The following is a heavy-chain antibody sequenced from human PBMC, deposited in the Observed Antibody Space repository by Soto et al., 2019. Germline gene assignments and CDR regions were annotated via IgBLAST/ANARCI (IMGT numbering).Heavy chain of an antibody. CDR3: ARVAYYYDSSGYYYYYYGMDV. V-gene: IGHV3-72*01. CDR1: GFTFSDHY. CDR2: TRNKANSYTT. J-gene: IGHJ6*02. Sequence: GGSLRLSCAASGFTFSDHYMDWVRQAPGKGLEWVGRTRNKANSYTTEYAASVKGRFTISRDDSKNSLYLQMNSMKTEDTAVYYCARVAYYYDSSGYYYYYYGMDVWGQGTTVTVS. D-gene: IGHD3-22*01.